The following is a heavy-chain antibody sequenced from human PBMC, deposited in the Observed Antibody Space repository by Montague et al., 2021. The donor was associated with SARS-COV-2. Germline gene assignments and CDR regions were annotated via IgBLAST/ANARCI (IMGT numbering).Heavy chain of an antibody. CDR1: GYSFINYA. Sequence: SLRLSCAASGYSFINYAIGWVRQAPGKGLEWVSVISGSGGNTYFADSVRGRFTISRDNSKNTLYLQMNSLRAEDTAVYYCVRKNYYGSGSFSTLDYWGQGTLVTVSS. J-gene: IGHJ4*02. D-gene: IGHD3-10*01. V-gene: IGHV3-23*01. CDR2: ISGSGGNT. CDR3: VRKNYYGSGSFSTLDY.